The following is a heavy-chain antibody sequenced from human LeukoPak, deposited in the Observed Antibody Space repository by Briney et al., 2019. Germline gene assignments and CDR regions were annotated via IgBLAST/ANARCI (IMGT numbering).Heavy chain of an antibody. CDR1: GFTFSSYA. CDR2: ISGSGGST. D-gene: IGHD6-13*01. CDR3: ARGLAAATDY. J-gene: IGHJ4*02. Sequence: GGSLRLSCAASGFTFSSYAMSWVRQAPGKGLEWVSAISGSGGSTYYADSVKGRFTISRDNAKNSLYLQMNSLRAEDTAVYYCARGLAAATDYWGQGTLVTVSS. V-gene: IGHV3-23*01.